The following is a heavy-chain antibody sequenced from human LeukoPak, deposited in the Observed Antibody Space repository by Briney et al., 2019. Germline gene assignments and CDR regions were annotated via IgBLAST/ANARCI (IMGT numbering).Heavy chain of an antibody. CDR1: GFTFSSYS. CDR2: ISSSSSTI. V-gene: IGHV3-48*01. J-gene: IGHJ4*02. Sequence: GGSLRLSCAASGFTFSSYSMNWVRQAPGKGLEWVSYISSSSSTIYYADSVKGRFPISRDNAKNSLYLQMNSLRAEDTAVYYCAREETSSGWKYYFDYWGQGTLVTVSS. D-gene: IGHD6-19*01. CDR3: AREETSSGWKYYFDY.